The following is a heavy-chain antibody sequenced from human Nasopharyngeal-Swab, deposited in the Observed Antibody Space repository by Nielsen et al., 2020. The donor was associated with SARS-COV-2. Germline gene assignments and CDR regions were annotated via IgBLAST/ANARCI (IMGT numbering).Heavy chain of an antibody. V-gene: IGHV4-34*01. D-gene: IGHD3-10*01. CDR3: ARGEEGLRITMVRGVIFDY. CDR2: INHSGST. Sequence: SETLSLTCTVSGGSISSYYWSWIRQPPGKGLEWIGEINHSGSTNYNPSLKSRVTISVDTSKNQFSLKLSSVTAADTAVYYCARGEEGLRITMVRGVIFDYWGQGTLVTVSS. CDR1: GGSISSYY. J-gene: IGHJ4*02.